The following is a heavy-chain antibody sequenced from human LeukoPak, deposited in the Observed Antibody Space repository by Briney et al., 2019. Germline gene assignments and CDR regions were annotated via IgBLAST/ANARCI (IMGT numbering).Heavy chain of an antibody. D-gene: IGHD3-3*01. CDR2: IYHSGST. CDR3: AREGNFWSGNPYFDY. Sequence: SETLSLTCTVSGGSISNGGYYWSWIRQPPGKGLEWIGYIYHSGSTHYNPSLKSRVAISVDTSKNQFSLKLSSVTAADTAVYYCAREGNFWSGNPYFDYWGQGTLVTVSS. V-gene: IGHV4-30-2*01. J-gene: IGHJ4*02. CDR1: GGSISNGGYY.